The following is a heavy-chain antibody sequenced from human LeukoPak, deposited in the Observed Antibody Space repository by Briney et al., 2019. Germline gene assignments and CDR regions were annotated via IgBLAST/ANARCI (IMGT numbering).Heavy chain of an antibody. Sequence: SETLSLTCTVSGGSISSGGYYWSWIRQHPGKGLEWSGYIYYSGSTYYNPSLKSRVTISVDTSKNQFSLKLSSVTAADTAVYYCASYRGRQVEYSSSPPFDYWGQGTLVTVSS. CDR3: ASYRGRQVEYSSSPPFDY. CDR2: IYYSGST. V-gene: IGHV4-31*03. J-gene: IGHJ4*02. CDR1: GGSISSGGYY. D-gene: IGHD6-6*01.